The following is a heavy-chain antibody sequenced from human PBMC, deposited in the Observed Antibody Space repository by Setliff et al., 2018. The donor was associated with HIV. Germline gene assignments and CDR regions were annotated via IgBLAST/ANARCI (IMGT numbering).Heavy chain of an antibody. CDR2: ISNSGSTK. D-gene: IGHD3-22*01. Sequence: NPGGSLRLSCAASGFIFSDYYMSWIRQAPGKGLEWLSYISNSGSTKYYADSVKGRFTISRDNAKNSLYLQLNSLRAEDTAVYYCVRDASPDYDSGGYSAGGHWGRGTLVTVSS. CDR1: GFIFSDYY. V-gene: IGHV3-11*04. CDR3: VRDASPDYDSGGYSAGGH. J-gene: IGHJ1*01.